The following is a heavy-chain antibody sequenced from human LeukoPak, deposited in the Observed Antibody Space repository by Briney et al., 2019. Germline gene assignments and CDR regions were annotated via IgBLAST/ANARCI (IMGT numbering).Heavy chain of an antibody. D-gene: IGHD1-1*01. J-gene: IGHJ3*02. CDR2: IYSGSST. Sequence: GSLRLSCAASGFIVSTNYISWVRQAPGKGPEWISVIYSGSSTYYADSVKGRFTISRDNSKNTVYLQMNSLRVDDTAVYYCARGVERPREAAAFDIWGQGTMVTVSS. CDR3: ARGVERPREAAAFDI. V-gene: IGHV3-53*01. CDR1: GFIVSTNY.